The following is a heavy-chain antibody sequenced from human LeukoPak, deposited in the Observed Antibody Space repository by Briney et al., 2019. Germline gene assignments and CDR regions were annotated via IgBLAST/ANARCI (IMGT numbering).Heavy chain of an antibody. CDR3: ARFGSSSWDYYYMDV. CDR2: IYTSGST. V-gene: IGHV4-4*09. D-gene: IGHD6-13*01. J-gene: IGHJ6*03. Sequence: SETLSLTCTVSGGSISSYYWSWIRQPPGKGLEWIGYIYTSGSTNYNPSLKSRVTRSVDTSKNQFSLMLSSVPAADTAAYCCARFGSSSWDYYYMDVWGKGTTVTVSS. CDR1: GGSISSYY.